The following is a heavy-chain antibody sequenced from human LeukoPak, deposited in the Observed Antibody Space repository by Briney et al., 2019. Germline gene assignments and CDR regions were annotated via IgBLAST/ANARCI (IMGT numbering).Heavy chain of an antibody. CDR3: ARGKTRFLEWLYLNWFDP. Sequence: ASVKVSCKASGYTFTSYDINWVRQATGQGLEWMGWMNPNSGNTGYAQKFQGRVTMTRNTSISTAYMELSSLRSEDTAVYYCARGKTRFLEWLYLNWFDPWGQGTLVTVSS. CDR1: GYTFTSYD. CDR2: MNPNSGNT. D-gene: IGHD3-3*01. V-gene: IGHV1-8*01. J-gene: IGHJ5*02.